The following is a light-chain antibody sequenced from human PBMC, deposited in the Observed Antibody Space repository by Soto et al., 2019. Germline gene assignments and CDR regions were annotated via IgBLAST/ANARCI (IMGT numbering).Light chain of an antibody. J-gene: IGKJ2*01. CDR1: QSVSSSY. V-gene: IGKV3-20*01. CDR2: GAS. Sequence: EIVLTQSPGTLSLSPGERATLSCRASQSVSSSYLAWCQQKPGQAPRLLIYGASSRATGIPDRFSSSGSGTDFTLTISRLEPEDFAVYYCQQYGSSPFYTFGQGTKLEIK. CDR3: QQYGSSPFYT.